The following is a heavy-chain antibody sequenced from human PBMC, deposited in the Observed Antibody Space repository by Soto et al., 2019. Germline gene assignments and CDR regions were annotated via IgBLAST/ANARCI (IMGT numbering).Heavy chain of an antibody. Sequence: EVQLVESGEGLVQPGGSLRLSCEASGFTFRNYDMHWVRQGTGKGLEWVSGISAAGDPDYADSVEGRFTISRENAQNSFFLQMNSPRVGDTAVYYCARTDRDFYGLDVWGQGTTVIVSS. V-gene: IGHV3-13*05. CDR3: ARTDRDFYGLDV. CDR1: GFTFRNYD. CDR2: ISAAGDP. J-gene: IGHJ6*02.